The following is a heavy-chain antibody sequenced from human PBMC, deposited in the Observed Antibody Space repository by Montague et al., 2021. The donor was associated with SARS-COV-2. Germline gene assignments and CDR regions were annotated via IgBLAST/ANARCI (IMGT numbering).Heavy chain of an antibody. V-gene: IGHV2-5*02. CDR3: AHRLWGSWYGDAFDI. D-gene: IGHD6-13*01. J-gene: IGHJ3*02. Sequence: PALVKPTQTLTLTRTFSGFSLSTSGVGVGWIRQPPGKALEWLALIYWDDDKRYSPSLKSRLTITKDTSKNQVVLTMTNMDPVDTATYYCAHRLWGSWYGDAFDIWGQGTMVTVSS. CDR2: IYWDDDK. CDR1: GFSLSTSGVG.